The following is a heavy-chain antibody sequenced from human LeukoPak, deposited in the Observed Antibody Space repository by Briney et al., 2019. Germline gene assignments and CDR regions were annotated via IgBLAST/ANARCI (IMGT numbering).Heavy chain of an antibody. J-gene: IGHJ5*02. CDR3: ARVAAVITFVSWFDP. CDR1: GGTFSSYA. Sequence: ASVRVSCKASGGTFSSYAISWVRQAPGQGLEWMGGIIPIFGTANYAQKFQGRVTITADESTSTAYMELSGLRSEDTAVYYCARVAAVITFVSWFDPWGQGTLVTVSS. D-gene: IGHD2-15*01. V-gene: IGHV1-69*01. CDR2: IIPIFGTA.